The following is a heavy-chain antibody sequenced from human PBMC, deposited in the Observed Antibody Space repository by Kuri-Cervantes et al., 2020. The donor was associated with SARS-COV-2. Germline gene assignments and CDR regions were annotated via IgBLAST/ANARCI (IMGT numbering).Heavy chain of an antibody. CDR2: IYRAGST. J-gene: IGHJ1*01. CDR3: VAPILGVDTGYFQH. D-gene: IGHD3-3*01. V-gene: IGHV4-30-2*01. Sequence: SLKISCAVSGYYISSGGYSWSWIRQPPGKGLECIGSIYRAGSTFYNLSLKSRVSISLDRSKHQYSLNLSSATGADTAVFYFVAPILGVDTGYFQHWGQGTLVTVSS. CDR1: GYYISSGGYS.